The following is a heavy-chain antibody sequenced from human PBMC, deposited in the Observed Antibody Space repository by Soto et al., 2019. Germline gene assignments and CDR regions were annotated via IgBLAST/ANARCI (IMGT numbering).Heavy chain of an antibody. CDR2: INPSGGST. CDR3: ARGDCTNGVCYPFFFSLDV. D-gene: IGHD2-8*01. J-gene: IGHJ6*02. Sequence: ASVKVSCRASGYTFTSCYMHWVRQAPGQGLEWMGIINPSGGSTSYAQKFQGRVTMTRDTSTSTVYRELSSLRSEDTAVYYCARGDCTNGVCYPFFFSLDVWGQGTTVTVSS. V-gene: IGHV1-46*01. CDR1: GYTFTSCY.